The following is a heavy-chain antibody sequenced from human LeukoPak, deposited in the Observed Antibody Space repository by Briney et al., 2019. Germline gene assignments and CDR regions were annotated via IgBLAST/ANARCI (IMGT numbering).Heavy chain of an antibody. J-gene: IGHJ4*02. CDR1: GFTFDDYA. CDR3: AKGSLGYCSGGSCYGWASIDY. V-gene: IGHV3-9*01. CDR2: ISWSSANI. D-gene: IGHD2-15*01. Sequence: PGRSLRLSCAASGFTFDDYAMHWVRQAPGKGLEWVSAISWSSANIGYADSEKGRFTISRDSAKNSLYLQMNSLRPEDTALYYCAKGSLGYCSGGSCYGWASIDYWGQGTLVTVSS.